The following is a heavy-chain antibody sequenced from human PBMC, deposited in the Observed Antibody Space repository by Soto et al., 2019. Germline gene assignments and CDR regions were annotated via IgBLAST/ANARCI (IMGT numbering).Heavy chain of an antibody. D-gene: IGHD3-10*01. CDR1: GYTFTSYY. CDR2: INPSGGST. CDR3: ARDLTRLLWFGELLIYYYGMDV. J-gene: IGHJ6*02. V-gene: IGHV1-46*01. Sequence: ASVKVSCKASGYTFTSYYMHWVRQAPGQGLEWMGIINPSGGSTSYAQKFQGRVTMTRDTSTGTVYMELSSLRSEDTAVYYCARDLTRLLWFGELLIYYYGMDVWGQGTTVTVSS.